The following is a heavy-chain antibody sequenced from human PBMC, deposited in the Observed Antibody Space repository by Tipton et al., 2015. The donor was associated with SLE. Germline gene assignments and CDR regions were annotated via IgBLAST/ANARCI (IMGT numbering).Heavy chain of an antibody. V-gene: IGHV4-59*11. J-gene: IGHJ4*01. D-gene: IGHD6-6*01. CDR3: SRTARVFDF. Sequence: PGLVKPSETLSLTCTVSGGSISSHYWSWIRQSPEKGLEWIGYVYHSGSTNYNPSLKSRVTISVDTSKNQFSLKLSSVTAADTAVYYCSRTARVFDFLGRGTLVTVSS. CDR1: GGSISSHY. CDR2: VYHSGST.